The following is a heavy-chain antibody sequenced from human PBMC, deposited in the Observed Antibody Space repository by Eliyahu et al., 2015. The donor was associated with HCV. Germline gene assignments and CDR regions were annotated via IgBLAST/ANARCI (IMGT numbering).Heavy chain of an antibody. Sequence: EVQLVXSGGGLVKPGGSLRXSCAASGFTFSNXWMXWVRQAPGKGLEWVGRIKSKTDGGTXDYAAPVKGRFTISRDDSKNTLYLQMNSLKTEDTAVYYCTTAHSGSYYPLFDYWGQGTLVTVSS. CDR2: IKSKTDGGTX. J-gene: IGHJ4*02. V-gene: IGHV3-15*01. CDR1: GFTFSNXW. CDR3: TTAHSGSYYPLFDY. D-gene: IGHD1-26*01.